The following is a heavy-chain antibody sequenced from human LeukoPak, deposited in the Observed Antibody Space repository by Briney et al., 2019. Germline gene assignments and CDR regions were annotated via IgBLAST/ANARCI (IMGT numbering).Heavy chain of an antibody. D-gene: IGHD3-22*01. CDR2: IYYSGST. CDR1: GGSISSSSYY. V-gene: IGHV4-39*01. Sequence: SETLSLTCTVSGGSISSSSYYWGWTRQPPGKGLEWIGSIYYSGSTYYNPSLKSRVTISVDTSKNQFSLKLSSVTAADTAVYYCARQYRDSSGSFDYWGQGTLVTVSS. J-gene: IGHJ4*02. CDR3: ARQYRDSSGSFDY.